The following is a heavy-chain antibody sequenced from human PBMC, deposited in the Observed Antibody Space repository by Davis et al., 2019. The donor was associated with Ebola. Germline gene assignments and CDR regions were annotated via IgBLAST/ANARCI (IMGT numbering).Heavy chain of an antibody. D-gene: IGHD3-16*02. CDR1: GFTFSSYS. CDR2: ISSSSSYI. J-gene: IGHJ3*02. Sequence: GGLLRLSCEASGFTFSSYSMNWVRQAPGKGLEWVSSISSSSSYIYYADSVKGRFTISRDNAKNSLYLQMNSLRAEDTAVYYCARSGDYDYIWGSYRSGFNAFDIWGQGTMVTVSS. CDR3: ARSGDYDYIWGSYRSGFNAFDI. V-gene: IGHV3-21*01.